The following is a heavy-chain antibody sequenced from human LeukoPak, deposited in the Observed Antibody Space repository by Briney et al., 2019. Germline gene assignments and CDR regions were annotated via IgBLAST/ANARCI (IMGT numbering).Heavy chain of an antibody. CDR3: ARIPWELGGYYFDY. CDR1: GGSISSSSYY. D-gene: IGHD1-26*01. V-gene: IGHV4-39*07. Sequence: SETLSLTCTVSGGSISSSSYYWGWIRQPPGKGLEWIGSIYYSGSTYYNPSLKSRVTISVDTSKNQFSLKLSSVTAADTAVYYCARIPWELGGYYFDYWGQGTLVTVSS. CDR2: IYYSGST. J-gene: IGHJ4*02.